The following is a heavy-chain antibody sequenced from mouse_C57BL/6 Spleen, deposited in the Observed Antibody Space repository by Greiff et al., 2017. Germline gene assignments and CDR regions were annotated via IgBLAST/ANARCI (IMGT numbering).Heavy chain of an antibody. Sequence: DVMLVESGEGLVKPGGSLKLSCAASGFTFSSYAMSWVRQTPEKRLEWVAYISSGGDYIYYADTVKGRFTISRDNARNTLYLQMSSLKSEDTAMYYCTREGSSYWYFDVLGTGTTVTVSS. CDR2: ISSGGDYI. CDR3: TREGSSYWYFDV. J-gene: IGHJ1*03. D-gene: IGHD1-1*01. V-gene: IGHV5-9-1*02. CDR1: GFTFSSYA.